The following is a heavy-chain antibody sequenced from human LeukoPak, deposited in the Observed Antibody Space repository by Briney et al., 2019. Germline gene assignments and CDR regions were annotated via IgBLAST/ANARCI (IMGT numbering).Heavy chain of an antibody. Sequence: PGGSLRLSCAASGFTFSDHYMDWVRQAPGKGLEWVGRTRNKANSYTTEYAASVKGRFTISRDDSKNSLYLQMNSLKTEDTAVYYCAREYSGYDRFDYWGQGTLVTVSS. V-gene: IGHV3-72*01. CDR1: GFTFSDHY. CDR3: AREYSGYDRFDY. CDR2: TRNKANSYTT. J-gene: IGHJ4*02. D-gene: IGHD5-12*01.